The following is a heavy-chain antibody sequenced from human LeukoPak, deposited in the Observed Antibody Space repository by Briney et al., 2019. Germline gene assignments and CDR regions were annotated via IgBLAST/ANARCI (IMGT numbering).Heavy chain of an antibody. CDR2: ISYDGSNK. V-gene: IGHV3-30-3*01. J-gene: IGHJ3*02. D-gene: IGHD6-13*01. CDR3: HISSRTPIVDAFDI. Sequence: PGGSLRLSCEGSGFPFNSFAIHWVRQAPGKGLEWVAVISYDGSNKYYADSVKGRFTISRGNSKNTLYLQMNSLRAEDTAVYYCHISSRTPIVDAFDIWGQGTMVTVSS. CDR1: GFPFNSFA.